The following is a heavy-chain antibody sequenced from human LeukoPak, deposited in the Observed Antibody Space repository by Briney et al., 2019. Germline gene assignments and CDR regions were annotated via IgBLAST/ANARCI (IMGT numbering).Heavy chain of an antibody. J-gene: IGHJ4*02. CDR2: INHSGST. CDR3: ARGLMSYDSSGVVGDY. CDR1: GGSFSGYY. Sequence: SETLSLTCAVYGGSFSGYYWSWIRQPPGKGLEWNGEINHSGSTNYNPSLKSRVTISVDTSKNQFSLKLSSVTAADTAVYYCARGLMSYDSSGVVGDYWGQGTLVTVSS. D-gene: IGHD3-22*01. V-gene: IGHV4-34*01.